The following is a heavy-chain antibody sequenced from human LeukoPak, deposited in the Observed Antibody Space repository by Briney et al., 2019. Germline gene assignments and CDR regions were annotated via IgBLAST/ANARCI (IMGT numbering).Heavy chain of an antibody. D-gene: IGHD1-26*01. CDR3: AKGPRWEELEGV. CDR1: GGTLADYY. J-gene: IGHJ4*02. Sequence: SETLSLTCAVYGGTLADYYWSWIRQSPGQGLEWIGEINQRGSANYNPSLKSRFTISVDTSRNQFSLKVHSVTTADAAVYYCAKGPRWEELEGVWGQGTQVTVSS. V-gene: IGHV4-34*01. CDR2: INQRGSA.